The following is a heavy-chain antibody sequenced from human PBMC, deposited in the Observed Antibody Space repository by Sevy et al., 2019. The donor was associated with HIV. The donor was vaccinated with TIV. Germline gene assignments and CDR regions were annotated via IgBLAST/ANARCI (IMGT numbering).Heavy chain of an antibody. Sequence: GGSLRLSCAASGFTFTNYGMSWVRQAPGKGLEWVSGVSVRSGSTYSADSVKGRFTISRDNSKNTLYLHMNSLRAEDTAVYYCAKDQGQLLQYYFDYWGQGTLVTVSS. CDR2: VSVRSGST. CDR3: AKDQGQLLQYYFDY. V-gene: IGHV3-23*01. J-gene: IGHJ4*02. D-gene: IGHD2-2*01. CDR1: GFTFTNYG.